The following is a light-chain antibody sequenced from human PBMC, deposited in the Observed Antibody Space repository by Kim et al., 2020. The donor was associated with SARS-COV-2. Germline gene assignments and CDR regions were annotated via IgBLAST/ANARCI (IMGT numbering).Light chain of an antibody. V-gene: IGLV1-44*01. CDR1: SPNIRSNT. Sequence: QRVTISCSGSSPNIRSNTVNWYQQLPGTAPKLLISSNKQRPSGVPDRFSGSKSGTSASLAISGLQSDDEADYYCAAWDDSMNGFYVFGTGTKVTVL. CDR3: AAWDDSMNGFYV. CDR2: SNK. J-gene: IGLJ1*01.